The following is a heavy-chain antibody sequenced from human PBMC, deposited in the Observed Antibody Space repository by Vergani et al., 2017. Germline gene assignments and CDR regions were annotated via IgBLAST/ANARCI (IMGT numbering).Heavy chain of an antibody. V-gene: IGHV3-30*18. CDR1: GFTFSSYG. D-gene: IGHD2-2*01. CDR3: AKAAGYCSSTSCLTYYYYYMDV. Sequence: QVQLVESGGGVVQPGRSLRLSCAASGFTFSSYGMHWVRQAPDKGLEWVAVISYDGSNKYYADSVKGRFTISRDNSKNTLYLQMNSLRAEDTAVYYCAKAAGYCSSTSCLTYYYYYMDVWGKGTTVTVSS. CDR2: ISYDGSNK. J-gene: IGHJ6*03.